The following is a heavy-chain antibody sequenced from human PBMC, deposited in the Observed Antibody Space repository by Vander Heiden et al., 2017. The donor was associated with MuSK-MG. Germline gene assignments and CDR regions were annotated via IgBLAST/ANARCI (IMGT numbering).Heavy chain of an antibody. D-gene: IGHD6-19*01. CDR3: SKLSRDWDTDF. V-gene: IGHV3-23*01. Sequence: EVQLLQSGGDLVQPGGSLRLSCAASGFTFSNYPMNWVRQAPGKGLEWVSTISESGGRTYDADSVKGRFTISRDSARNTVYLKMNRLRAEDTAVYFVSKLSRDWDTDFWGQVTLVTVSS. CDR2: ISESGGRT. J-gene: IGHJ4*02. CDR1: GFTFSNYP.